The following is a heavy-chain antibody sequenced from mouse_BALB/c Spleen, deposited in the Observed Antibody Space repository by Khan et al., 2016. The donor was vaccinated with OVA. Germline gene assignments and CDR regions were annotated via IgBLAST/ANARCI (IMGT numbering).Heavy chain of an antibody. V-gene: IGHV3-2*02. CDR1: GYSITSDYA. CDR2: LTYSGNT. J-gene: IGHJ3*01. D-gene: IGHD2-4*01. Sequence: EVQLQESGPGLVKPSQSLSLSCTVTGYSITSDYAWNWIRQFPGNKLEWMGYLTYSGNTRFNPSLKSRTSITRDTSNNQFFLQLISVTSEDTATYYCARKDYYDYDPVAYWGQGTLGTVSA. CDR3: ARKDYYDYDPVAY.